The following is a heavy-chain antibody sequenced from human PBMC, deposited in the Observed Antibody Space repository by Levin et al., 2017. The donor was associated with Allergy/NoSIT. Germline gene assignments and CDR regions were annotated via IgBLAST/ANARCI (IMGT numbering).Heavy chain of an antibody. V-gene: IGHV3-15*01. CDR1: GFTFSNAW. CDR2: IKSKTDGGTT. Sequence: GGSLRLSCAASGFTFSNAWMSWVRQAPGKGLEWVGRIKSKTDGGTTDYAAPVKGRFTISRDDSKNTLYLQMNSLKTEDTAVYYCTPLHYYDSTRFDYWGQGTLVTVSS. CDR3: TPLHYYDSTRFDY. D-gene: IGHD3-22*01. J-gene: IGHJ4*02.